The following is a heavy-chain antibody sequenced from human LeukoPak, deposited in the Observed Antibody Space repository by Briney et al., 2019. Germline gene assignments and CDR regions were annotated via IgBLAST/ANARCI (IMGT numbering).Heavy chain of an antibody. CDR3: AREAPVTTSREYYGMDV. J-gene: IGHJ6*02. Sequence: GGSLRLSCAASGFTFSSYWMSWVRQAPGKGPEWVANIKQDGGEKYYLDSVKGRFTLSRDNAKNSLYLQMNSLRAGETAVYYCAREAPVTTSREYYGMDVWGRGTTVTVSS. CDR1: GFTFSSYW. CDR2: IKQDGGEK. D-gene: IGHD4-17*01. V-gene: IGHV3-7*01.